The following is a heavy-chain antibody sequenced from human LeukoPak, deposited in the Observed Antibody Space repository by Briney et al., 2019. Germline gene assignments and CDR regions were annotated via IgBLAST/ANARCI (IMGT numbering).Heavy chain of an antibody. V-gene: IGHV3-23*01. CDR3: AKAQAYYDSSGYNDAFDI. CDR2: ISGSGGST. CDR1: GFTFSNYA. J-gene: IGHJ3*02. D-gene: IGHD3-22*01. Sequence: PGGSLRLSCAASGFTFSNYAMSWVRQAPGKGLEWVSAISGSGGSTYYADSVKGRFTISRDNSKNTLYLQMNSLRAEDAAVYYCAKAQAYYDSSGYNDAFDIWGQGTMVTVSS.